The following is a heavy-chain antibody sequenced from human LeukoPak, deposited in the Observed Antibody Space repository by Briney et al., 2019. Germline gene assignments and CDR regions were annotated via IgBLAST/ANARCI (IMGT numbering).Heavy chain of an antibody. D-gene: IGHD6-13*01. Sequence: GESLRLSCAASGFTFSSYGMHWVRQAPGKGLEWVAVISYDGSNKYYADSVKGRFTISRDNSKNTLYLQMNSLRAEDTAVYYCATAAAPFDYWGQGTLVTVSS. CDR2: ISYDGSNK. CDR3: ATAAAPFDY. CDR1: GFTFSSYG. V-gene: IGHV3-30*03. J-gene: IGHJ4*02.